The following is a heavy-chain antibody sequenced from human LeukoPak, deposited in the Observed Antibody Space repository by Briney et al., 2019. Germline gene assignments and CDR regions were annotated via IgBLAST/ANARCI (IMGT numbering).Heavy chain of an antibody. J-gene: IGHJ6*02. CDR2: ISHSEGT. D-gene: IGHD1-14*01. V-gene: IGHV4-30-4*01. Sequence: PSETLSLTCTVSGGSLSSGDYYWSWIRQPPGKGLEWIGYISHSEGTYYNPSLQSRLTISVDTSKNQFSLKLSSVTAADTAVYYCARAIPDAGDYYYYAMDVWGQGTTVTVSS. CDR3: ARAIPDAGDYYYYAMDV. CDR1: GGSLSSGDYY.